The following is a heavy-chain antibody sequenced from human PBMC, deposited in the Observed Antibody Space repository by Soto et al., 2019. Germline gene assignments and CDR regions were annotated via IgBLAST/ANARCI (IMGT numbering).Heavy chain of an antibody. J-gene: IGHJ4*02. CDR2: ISCSTGNT. Sequence: GGSLRLSCAASGFTFSSYSMNWVRQAPGKGLEWASTISCSTGNTYYADSVKGRFTISRDNSKNTLYLQMNSLRAEDTAVYYCAKRKYCPSTTCFDYWGQGTLVTVSS. CDR3: AKRKYCPSTTCFDY. CDR1: GFTFSSYS. D-gene: IGHD2-2*01. V-gene: IGHV3-23*01.